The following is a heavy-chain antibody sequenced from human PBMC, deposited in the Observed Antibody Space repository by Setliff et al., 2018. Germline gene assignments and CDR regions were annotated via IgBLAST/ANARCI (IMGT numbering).Heavy chain of an antibody. CDR1: GYTFTDYG. CDR2: ISAYTGNA. V-gene: IGHV1-18*01. J-gene: IGHJ4*02. CDR3: SRLVRFCTRTSCQRLSGGEF. Sequence: ASVKVSCKASGYTFTDYGITWVRQAPGQGLEWMGWISAYTGNAYYAHKLQDRVTMTTDKSTGTAYMELRSLRSDDTAVYYCSRLVRFCTRTSCQRLSGGEFWGQGTLVTVSS. D-gene: IGHD2-8*01.